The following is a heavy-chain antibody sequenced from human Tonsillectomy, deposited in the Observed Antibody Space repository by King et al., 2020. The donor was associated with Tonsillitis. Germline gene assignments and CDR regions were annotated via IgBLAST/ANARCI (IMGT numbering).Heavy chain of an antibody. Sequence: VQLVESGGGVVQPGRSLRLSCAASGFTFITYAMHWVRQAPGKGLEWVAVISHDGNNKYYAESVKGRFTISRDNSKNTVYLQMNTLRAEDTAVYYCASHHQVTGNNYTGMDVWGKGTTVTVSS. CDR1: GFTFITYA. CDR2: ISHDGNNK. CDR3: ASHHQVTGNNYTGMDV. D-gene: IGHD1-20*01. J-gene: IGHJ6*04. V-gene: IGHV3-30*04.